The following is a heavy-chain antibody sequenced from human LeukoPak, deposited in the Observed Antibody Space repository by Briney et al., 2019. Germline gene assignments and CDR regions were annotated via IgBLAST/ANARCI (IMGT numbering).Heavy chain of an antibody. CDR2: ISSSSSYI. CDR1: GYTFISYS. CDR3: ARGGYCSSTSCPPVGWFDP. Sequence: GGSLRLSCAASGYTFISYSMNWVRQAPGKGLEWVSSISSSSSYICYADSVKGRFTISRDNAKNSLYLQMNSLRAEDTAVYYCARGGYCSSTSCPPVGWFDPWGQGTLVTVSS. J-gene: IGHJ5*02. V-gene: IGHV3-21*01. D-gene: IGHD2-2*01.